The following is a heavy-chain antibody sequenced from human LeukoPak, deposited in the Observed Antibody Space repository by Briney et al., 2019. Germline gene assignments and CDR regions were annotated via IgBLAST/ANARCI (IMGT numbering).Heavy chain of an antibody. CDR2: IRHDGTET. D-gene: IGHD3-10*01. V-gene: IGHV3-30*02. Sequence: GGSLRLSCAASGFSFSSYGMHWLRQAPGKGPESVALIRHDGTETYHADSVKGRFTISRDDSKGTFYLQMNSLRPEDTAVYYCAKANRDHLSHYYGVDVWGPGTTV. CDR1: GFSFSSYG. CDR3: AKANRDHLSHYYGVDV. J-gene: IGHJ6*02.